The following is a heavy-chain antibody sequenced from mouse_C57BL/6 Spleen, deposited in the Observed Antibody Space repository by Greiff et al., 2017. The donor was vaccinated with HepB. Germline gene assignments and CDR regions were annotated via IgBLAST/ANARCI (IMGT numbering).Heavy chain of an antibody. V-gene: IGHV1-64*01. J-gene: IGHJ2*01. CDR2: IHPNSGST. D-gene: IGHD1-1*01. Sequence: VQLQQSGAELVKPGASVKLSCKASGYTFTSYWMHWVKQRPGQGLEWIGMIHPNSGSTNYNEKFKSKATLTVDKSSSTAYMQLSSLTSEDSAVYYCARKRESTTVVAIDYWGQGTTLTVSS. CDR3: ARKRESTTVVAIDY. CDR1: GYTFTSYW.